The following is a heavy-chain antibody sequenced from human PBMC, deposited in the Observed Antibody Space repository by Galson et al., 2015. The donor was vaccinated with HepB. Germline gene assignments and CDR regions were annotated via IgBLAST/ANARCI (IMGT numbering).Heavy chain of an antibody. CDR1: GFTFSDSW. CDR2: IDQDGSEI. D-gene: IGHD1-26*01. Sequence: SLRLSCAASGFTFSDSWMTWVRQAPGKGLEWVANIDQDGSEIYYLDSVKGRFTVSRDNAKNSLYLRMNNLRDDDTAVYYCARGGTYWSFSSRTYYFDYWGQGTLVTVSS. J-gene: IGHJ4*02. CDR3: ARGGTYWSFSSRTYYFDY. V-gene: IGHV3-7*04.